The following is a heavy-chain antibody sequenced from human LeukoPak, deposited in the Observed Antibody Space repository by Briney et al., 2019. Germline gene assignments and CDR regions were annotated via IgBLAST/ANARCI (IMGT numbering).Heavy chain of an antibody. Sequence: PGGSLRLSCAASGFTFSSYAMSWVRQAPGKGLEWVSAISGSGGSTYYADSVKGRFTISRDNSKNTLYLQMNSLRAEDTAVYYCAEDAVLLWFGEFYYPDYWGQGTLVTVSS. CDR3: AEDAVLLWFGEFYYPDY. CDR2: ISGSGGST. V-gene: IGHV3-23*01. J-gene: IGHJ4*02. CDR1: GFTFSSYA. D-gene: IGHD3-10*01.